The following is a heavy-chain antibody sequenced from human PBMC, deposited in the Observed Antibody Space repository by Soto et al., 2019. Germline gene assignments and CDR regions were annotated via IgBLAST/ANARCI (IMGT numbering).Heavy chain of an antibody. V-gene: IGHV1-46*01. CDR1: GYTFTSYY. D-gene: IGHD1-1*01. J-gene: IGHJ6*02. CDR2: INPDGGGT. CDR3: AVGGTYLSMDV. Sequence: QVQLVQSGAEVKKTGASVKVSCKASGYTFTSYYMHWVRLAPGQGLEWMGIINPDGGGTSYAQQFQGRVIMPRDTSTSTVYMEMSSMRSEETAVYYCAVGGTYLSMDVWGQGTTVTVSS.